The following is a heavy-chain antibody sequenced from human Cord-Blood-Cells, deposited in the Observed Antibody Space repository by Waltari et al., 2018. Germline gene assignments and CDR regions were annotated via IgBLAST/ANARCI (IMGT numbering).Heavy chain of an antibody. CDR3: ARALGGFKSAAPAFDL. V-gene: IGHV1-69*09. J-gene: IGHJ2*01. Sequence: QVQLVQSGAEVKKPGSSVKVSCKASGGTFSSYAISWVRQPPGQGLEWMGRIIPILGIANYAQKFQGRVTITADKSTSTAYMELSSLRSEDTAVYYCARALGGFKSAAPAFDLWGRGTLVTVSS. CDR1: GGTFSSYA. CDR2: IIPILGIA. D-gene: IGHD3-16*01.